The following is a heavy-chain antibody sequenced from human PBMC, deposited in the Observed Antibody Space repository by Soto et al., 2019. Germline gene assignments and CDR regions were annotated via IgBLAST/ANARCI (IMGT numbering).Heavy chain of an antibody. J-gene: IGHJ6*02. V-gene: IGHV1-69*01. CDR2: VIPNFETT. Sequence: QVQLVQSGAEVKKPGSSVKVSCNTSGGTFNSFAISWVRQAPGQGLEWMGGVIPNFETTYYAQKFQGRLTIAADESTATAYMELSSLRSEDTAVHYCARDQGLYVHTGMVIDYYGMDVWGQGTTVTVSS. D-gene: IGHD5-18*01. CDR1: GGTFNSFA. CDR3: ARDQGLYVHTGMVIDYYGMDV.